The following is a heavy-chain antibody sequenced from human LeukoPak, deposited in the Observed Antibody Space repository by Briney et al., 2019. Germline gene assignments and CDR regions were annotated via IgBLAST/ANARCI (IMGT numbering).Heavy chain of an antibody. D-gene: IGHD4-17*01. V-gene: IGHV1-3*01. J-gene: IGHJ6*04. CDR1: GYTFTTHV. CDR3: VAGHDSGDSCYYYGMDV. Sequence: ASVKVSCKASGYTFTTHVFHWVRQAPGQRLEWMGLINAGNGNTKYSQKFQGRVTITRDTSASTAYMELSSLRSGDTSVYYCVAGHDSGDSCYYYGMDVWGKGTTVTVSS. CDR2: INAGNGNT.